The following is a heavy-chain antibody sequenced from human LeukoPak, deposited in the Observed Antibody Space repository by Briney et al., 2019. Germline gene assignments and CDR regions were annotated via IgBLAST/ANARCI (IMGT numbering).Heavy chain of an antibody. CDR1: GGSISSSSYY. V-gene: IGHV4-39*01. J-gene: IGHJ4*02. Sequence: SETLSLTCTVSGGSISSSSYYWGWIRQPPGKGLEWIGSIYYSGSTYYNPSLKSRVTISVDTSKNQLSLKLSSVTAADTAVYYCARIAARPNDFDYWGQGTLVTVSS. CDR3: ARIAARPNDFDY. D-gene: IGHD6-6*01. CDR2: IYYSGST.